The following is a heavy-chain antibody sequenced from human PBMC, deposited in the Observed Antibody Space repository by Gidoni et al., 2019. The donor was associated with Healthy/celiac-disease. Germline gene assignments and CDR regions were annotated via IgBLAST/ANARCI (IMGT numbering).Heavy chain of an antibody. CDR3: AKEPGTMVQGVIFPYFDY. J-gene: IGHJ4*02. D-gene: IGHD3-10*01. Sequence: EVQLLESGGGLVQPGGSLRLSCAASGFTFSRYAMSWVRQAPGKGLEWVSAISGSGGSTYYADSVKGRFTISRDNSKNTLYLQMNSLRAEDTAVYYCAKEPGTMVQGVIFPYFDYWGQGTLVTVSS. CDR2: ISGSGGST. V-gene: IGHV3-23*01. CDR1: GFTFSRYA.